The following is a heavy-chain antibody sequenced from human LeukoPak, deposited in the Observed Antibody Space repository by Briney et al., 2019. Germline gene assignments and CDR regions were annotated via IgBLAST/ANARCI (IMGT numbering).Heavy chain of an antibody. Sequence: ASVKVSCKASGYTFTGYYMHWVRQAPGQGLEWMGWINPNSGGTNYAQKFQGRVTMTRDTSISTAYMELSRLRSDDTAVYYCARETAAVAGTRGRDYWGQGTLVTVSS. J-gene: IGHJ4*02. CDR1: GYTFTGYY. V-gene: IGHV1-2*02. CDR2: INPNSGGT. CDR3: ARETAAVAGTRGRDY. D-gene: IGHD6-19*01.